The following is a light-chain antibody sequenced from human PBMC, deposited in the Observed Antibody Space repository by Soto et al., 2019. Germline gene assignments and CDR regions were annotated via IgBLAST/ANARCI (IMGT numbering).Light chain of an antibody. CDR3: QQYNNWPPL. CDR2: GAS. V-gene: IGKV3-15*01. J-gene: IGKJ1*01. CDR1: QSVSTN. Sequence: EIVMTQSPATLSVSPGERATLSCRASQSVSTNLAWYQQKPGQAPRLLIYGASARATGIPSTFSASGSGTEFTLTIGSLQSEDCAVYYCQQYNNWPPLFGQGTKVEIK.